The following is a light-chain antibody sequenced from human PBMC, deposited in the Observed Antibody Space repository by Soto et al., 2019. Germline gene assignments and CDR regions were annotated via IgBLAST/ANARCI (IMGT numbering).Light chain of an antibody. Sequence: EIVLTQSPGTLSLSPGERATLSCRASQSVSSSDLAWYQQKPGQAPRLLIYGASIRATGIPDRFSGSRSGADFTLTISRLEPEDFAVYYCQQFDDSPPAFTFGQGTKLEI. J-gene: IGKJ2*01. CDR1: QSVSSSD. CDR3: QQFDDSPPAFT. CDR2: GAS. V-gene: IGKV3-20*01.